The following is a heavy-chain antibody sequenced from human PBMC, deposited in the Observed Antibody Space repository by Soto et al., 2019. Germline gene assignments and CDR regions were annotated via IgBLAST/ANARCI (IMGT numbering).Heavy chain of an antibody. Sequence: GASVKVSCKASGYTFTSYGVNWVRQAPGQRLEWMGWINAGNGNTKYSQKFQGRVTITRDTSASTAYMEMSSMRSEDTVVYYCARGDYGDHDDASDIWGQGTMVTVSS. CDR1: GYTFTSYG. J-gene: IGHJ3*02. CDR2: INAGNGNT. V-gene: IGHV1-3*01. CDR3: ARGDYGDHDDASDI. D-gene: IGHD4-17*01.